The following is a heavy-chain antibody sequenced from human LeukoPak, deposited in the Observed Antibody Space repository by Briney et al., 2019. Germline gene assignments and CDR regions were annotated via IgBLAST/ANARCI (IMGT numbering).Heavy chain of an antibody. J-gene: IGHJ4*02. CDR1: GFNFRDYG. CDR3: AKEQRPDSFSDFDY. V-gene: IGHV3-43*02. D-gene: IGHD2/OR15-2a*01. Sequence: GESLKISCAASGFNFRDYGIHWVRQAPGKGLEWLSVTSGNGRFTDYADSVKGRFTISRDNSKNSLFLQIHSVRTEDTAFYYCAKEQRPDSFSDFDYWGQGTLVSVSS. CDR2: TSGNGRFT.